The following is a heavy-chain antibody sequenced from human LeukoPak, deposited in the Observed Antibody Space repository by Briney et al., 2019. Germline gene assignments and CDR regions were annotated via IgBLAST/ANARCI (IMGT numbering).Heavy chain of an antibody. Sequence: GGSLRLSCAASGFTYSSYWMSWVRQAPGKGLEWVANIKQDGSEKYYVDSVKGRFTISRDNAKNSLYLQMNSLRAEDTAVYYCASSGDVADAFDIWGQGTMVTVSS. CDR1: GFTYSSYW. CDR3: ASSGDVADAFDI. CDR2: IKQDGSEK. D-gene: IGHD3-10*01. J-gene: IGHJ3*02. V-gene: IGHV3-7*01.